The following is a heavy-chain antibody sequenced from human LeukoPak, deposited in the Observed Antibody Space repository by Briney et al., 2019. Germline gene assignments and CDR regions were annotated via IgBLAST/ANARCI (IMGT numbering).Heavy chain of an antibody. Sequence: PGGSLRLSCAASVFTFSSYSMNWVRQAPGRGREWVSSISGSSSYIYYAYSVKGRFTISRDNAKNSLYLQMNSLRAEDTAVYYCARDTDCSSTSCYVNALDYWGQGTLVTVSS. D-gene: IGHD2-2*01. CDR3: ARDTDCSSTSCYVNALDY. V-gene: IGHV3-21*01. CDR1: VFTFSSYS. CDR2: ISGSSSYI. J-gene: IGHJ4*02.